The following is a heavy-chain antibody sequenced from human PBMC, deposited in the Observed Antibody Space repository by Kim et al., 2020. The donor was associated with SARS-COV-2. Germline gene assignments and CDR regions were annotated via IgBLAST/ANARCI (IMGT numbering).Heavy chain of an antibody. Sequence: KYSQKFQGRVTITRETSANTAYMDLRSLTFEDTAIYYCARDMNPTVYDYWGQGTLVTVSS. CDR3: ARDMNPTVYDY. D-gene: IGHD4-4*01. J-gene: IGHJ4*02. V-gene: IGHV1-3*01.